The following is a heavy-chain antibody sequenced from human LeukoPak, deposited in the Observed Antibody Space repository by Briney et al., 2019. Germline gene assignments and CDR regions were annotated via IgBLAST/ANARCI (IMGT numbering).Heavy chain of an antibody. J-gene: IGHJ4*02. CDR3: ARQPCYCNFGVVMPPVS. Sequence: SETLSLTCTVSGGSISSSSYYWGWIRQPPGKGLEWIGRIYYSGSTYYNPSLKSRVTISVDTSKNQFSLKLSAVTAPDTAVYYCARQPCYCNFGVVMPPVSWGQGTLVTVSS. V-gene: IGHV4-39*01. D-gene: IGHD3-3*02. CDR1: GGSISSSSYY. CDR2: IYYSGST.